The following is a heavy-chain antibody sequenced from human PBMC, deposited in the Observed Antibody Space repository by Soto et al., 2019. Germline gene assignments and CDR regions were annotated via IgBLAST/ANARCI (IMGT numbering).Heavy chain of an antibody. CDR3: ARRSHIATAGGNGYFGP. D-gene: IGHD6-13*01. J-gene: IGHJ5*02. Sequence: PGESLKISCKAVGYSFTTYWIGWVRQMPGKGLEWVGIIYPGDSDARYSPSFQGQVTISADKSSNTAYLHWSSLKASDTAMYYCARRSHIATAGGNGYFGPWGQETLVTVSS. V-gene: IGHV5-51*01. CDR2: IYPGDSDA. CDR1: GYSFTTYW.